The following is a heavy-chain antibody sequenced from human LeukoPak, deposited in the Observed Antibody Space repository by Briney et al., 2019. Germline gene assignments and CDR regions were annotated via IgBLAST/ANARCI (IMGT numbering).Heavy chain of an antibody. J-gene: IGHJ4*02. Sequence: GASVKVSCKASGGTFSSYAISWVRQAPGQGLEWMGGIIPIFGTANYAQKFQGRVTITADESTSTAYMELSSLRSEDTAVYYCARVGVRITMIEEDYWGQGTLVTVSS. CDR1: GGTFSSYA. CDR2: IIPIFGTA. CDR3: ARVGVRITMIEEDY. D-gene: IGHD3-22*01. V-gene: IGHV1-69*13.